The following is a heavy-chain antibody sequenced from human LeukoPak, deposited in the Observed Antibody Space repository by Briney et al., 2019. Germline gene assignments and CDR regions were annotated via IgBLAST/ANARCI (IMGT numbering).Heavy chain of an antibody. CDR1: GGTFSSYA. CDR3: ARDFYLVRGVYYMDV. D-gene: IGHD3-10*01. CDR2: IIPIFGTA. Sequence: ASVKVSCKASGGTFSSYAISWVRQAPGQGLEWMGGIIPIFGTANYAQKFQGRVTITADESTSTAYMELSSLRSEDTAVYYCARDFYLVRGVYYMDVWGKGTTVTISS. V-gene: IGHV1-69*13. J-gene: IGHJ6*03.